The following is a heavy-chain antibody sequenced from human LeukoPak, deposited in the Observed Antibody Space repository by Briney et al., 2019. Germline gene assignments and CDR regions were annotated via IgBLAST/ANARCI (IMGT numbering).Heavy chain of an antibody. CDR1: GGTFTSYD. Sequence: SVKVSCKASGGTFTSYDISWVRQAPGQGLEWMGRIIPISGRANYAQKFQGRVTITRDASMSTAYMELSRLRSEDTAVYYCARGETTVTPYYYYYGDVWGKGTTVTVSS. CDR3: ARGETTVTPYYYYYGDV. D-gene: IGHD4-17*01. J-gene: IGHJ6*03. V-gene: IGHV1-69*05. CDR2: IIPISGRA.